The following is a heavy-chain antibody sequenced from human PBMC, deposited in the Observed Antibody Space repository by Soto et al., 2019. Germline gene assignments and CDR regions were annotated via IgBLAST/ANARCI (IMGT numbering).Heavy chain of an antibody. CDR2: ISGSGGST. V-gene: IGHV3-23*01. CDR3: AKDRVPDSSSWYSS. J-gene: IGHJ4*02. CDR1: GFTFSSYA. D-gene: IGHD6-13*01. Sequence: GGSLSLSCAPSGFTFSSYAMTWVRQAPGKGLEWVSTISGSGGSTYYADSVKGRFTISRDNSKNTLYLQMNILRAEDTAVYYCAKDRVPDSSSWYSSWGRGTLVTVSS.